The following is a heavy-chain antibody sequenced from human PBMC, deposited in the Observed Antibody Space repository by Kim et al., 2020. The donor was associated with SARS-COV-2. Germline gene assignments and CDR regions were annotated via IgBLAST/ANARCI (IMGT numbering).Heavy chain of an antibody. V-gene: IGHV3-21*01. D-gene: IGHD6-6*01. Sequence: GGSLRLSCAASGFTFSSYSMNWVRQAPGKGLEWVSSISSSSSYIYCADSVKGRFTISRDNAKNSLYLQMNSLRAEDTAVYYCARLLKGVEYSSSSPEYYYGMDVWGQGTTVTVSS. CDR2: ISSSSSYI. CDR1: GFTFSSYS. J-gene: IGHJ6*02. CDR3: ARLLKGVEYSSSSPEYYYGMDV.